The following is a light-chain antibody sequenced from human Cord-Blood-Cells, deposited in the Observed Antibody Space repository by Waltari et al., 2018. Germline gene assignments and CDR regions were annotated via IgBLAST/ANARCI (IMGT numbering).Light chain of an antibody. V-gene: IGLV2-11*01. CDR3: CSYAGSYTFDV. CDR2: DVS. CDR1: SSDVGGYNY. Sequence: QSALTQPRSVSGSPGQSVTISCTGTSSDVGGYNYVSWYQQHPGKAPNLMIYDVSKRPSGVPDRFSGSKSCNTASLTISGLQAEDEADYYCCSYAGSYTFDVFGTGTKVTVL. J-gene: IGLJ1*01.